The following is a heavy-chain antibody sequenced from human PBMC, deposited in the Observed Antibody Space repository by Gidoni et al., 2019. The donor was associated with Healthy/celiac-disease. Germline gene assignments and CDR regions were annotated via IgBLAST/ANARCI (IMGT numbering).Heavy chain of an antibody. CDR2: INHSGST. V-gene: IGHV4-34*01. Sequence: SFSGYYWSWIRQPPGKGLEWIGEINHSGSTNYTPSLKSRVTISVDTSKNQLSLKLSSVTAADTAVYYCARGRYYYYMDVWGNGTTVTVSS. CDR3: ARGRYYYYMDV. J-gene: IGHJ6*03. CDR1: SFSGYY.